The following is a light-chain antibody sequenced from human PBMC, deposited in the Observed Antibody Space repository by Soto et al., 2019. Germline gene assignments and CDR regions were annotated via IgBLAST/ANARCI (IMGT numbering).Light chain of an antibody. CDR3: SSYTSSSTPPYV. CDR2: DVS. V-gene: IGLV2-14*01. J-gene: IGLJ1*01. CDR1: SSDVGGYNY. Sequence: QSVLTQPASVSGSPGQSITTSCTGTSSDVGGYNYVSWYQQHPGKAPKLMIYDVSNRPSGVSNRFSGSKSGNTASLTISGVQAEDEADYYCSSYTSSSTPPYVFGTGTKVTVL.